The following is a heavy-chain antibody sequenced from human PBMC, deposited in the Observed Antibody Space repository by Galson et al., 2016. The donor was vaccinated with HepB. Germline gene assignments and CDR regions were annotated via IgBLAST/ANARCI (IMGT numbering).Heavy chain of an antibody. CDR2: ICGSCGDI. V-gene: IGHV3-23*01. CDR1: GFTFKNFG. Sequence: SLRLSCAASGFTFKNFGMTWVRQAPGKGLEWVSTICGSCGDIDYADSVQGRFTISRDNSKNTLYRQMNSLRDEDTAVYYCARVRWGYCGGDCSSPYFDYWGQGTLVTVSS. CDR3: ARVRWGYCGGDCSSPYFDY. D-gene: IGHD2-21*02. J-gene: IGHJ4*02.